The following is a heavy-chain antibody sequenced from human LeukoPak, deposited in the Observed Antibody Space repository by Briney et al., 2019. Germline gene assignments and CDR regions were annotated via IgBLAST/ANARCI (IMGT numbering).Heavy chain of an antibody. V-gene: IGHV4-59*08. J-gene: IGHJ6*02. CDR2: IYYSGST. Sequence: RPSETLSLTCTVSGGSISSYYWSWIRQPPGKGLEWIGYIYYSGSTNYNPSLKSRVTISVDTSKNQFSLKLSSVTAADTAVYYCARGPHSSSWTAYYYYGMDVWGQGTTVTVSS. CDR3: ARGPHSSSWTAYYYYGMDV. D-gene: IGHD6-13*01. CDR1: GGSISSYY.